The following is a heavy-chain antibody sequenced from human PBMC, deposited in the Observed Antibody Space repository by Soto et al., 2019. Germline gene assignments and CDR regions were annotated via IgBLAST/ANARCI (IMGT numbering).Heavy chain of an antibody. V-gene: IGHV3-33*06. CDR1: GFTFSSYG. Sequence: PGGSLRLSCAASGFTFSSYGMHWVRQAPGKGLEWVAVIWYDGSNKYYADSVKGRFTISRDNSKNTLYLQMNSLRAEDTAVYYCAKGYDFWSGYSTFDYWGQGTLVTVSS. CDR2: IWYDGSNK. D-gene: IGHD3-3*01. CDR3: AKGYDFWSGYSTFDY. J-gene: IGHJ4*02.